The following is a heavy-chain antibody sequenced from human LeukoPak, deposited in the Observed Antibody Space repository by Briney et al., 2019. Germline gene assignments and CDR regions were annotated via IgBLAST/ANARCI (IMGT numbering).Heavy chain of an antibody. D-gene: IGHD3-3*01. J-gene: IGHJ4*02. V-gene: IGHV4-4*02. Sequence: GSLRLSCAASGFTFSSYSMNWVRQPPGKGLEWIGEIYHSGSTNYNPSLKSRVTISVDKSKNQFSLKLSSVTAADTAVYYCARVLAPDYDFWSGYRDGGYFDYWGQGTLVTVSS. CDR1: GFTFSSYSM. CDR2: IYHSGST. CDR3: ARVLAPDYDFWSGYRDGGYFDY.